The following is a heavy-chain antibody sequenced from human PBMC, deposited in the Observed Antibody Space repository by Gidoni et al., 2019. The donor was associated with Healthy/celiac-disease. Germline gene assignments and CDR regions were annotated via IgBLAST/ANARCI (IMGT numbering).Heavy chain of an antibody. D-gene: IGHD5-18*01. CDR3: AKIIRLRGIQLWYYYYYGMDV. J-gene: IGHJ6*02. Sequence: EVQLLESGGGLVQPGGSLRLSCAASGFTFSSYAMSWVRQAPGKGLEWVSAISGSGGSTYYADSVKGRFTISRDNSKNTLYLQMNSLRAEDTAVYYCAKIIRLRGIQLWYYYYYGMDVWGQGTTVTVSS. CDR2: ISGSGGST. V-gene: IGHV3-23*01. CDR1: GFTFSSYA.